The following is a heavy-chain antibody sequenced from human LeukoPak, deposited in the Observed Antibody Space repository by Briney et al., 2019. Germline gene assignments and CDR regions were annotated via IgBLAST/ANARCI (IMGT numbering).Heavy chain of an antibody. V-gene: IGHV4-34*01. CDR2: INHSGST. CDR3: ARGGSSWYNGPFDY. D-gene: IGHD6-13*01. J-gene: IGHJ4*02. Sequence: KTSETLSLTCAVYGGSFSGYYWSWIRQPPAKGPEWIGEINHSGSTNYNPSLKRRVTISVDTSKNQFSLKLSSVTAADTAVYYCARGGSSWYNGPFDYWGQGTLVTVSS. CDR1: GGSFSGYY.